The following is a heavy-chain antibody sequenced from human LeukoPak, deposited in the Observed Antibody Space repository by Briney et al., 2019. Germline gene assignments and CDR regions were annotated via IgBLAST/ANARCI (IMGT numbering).Heavy chain of an antibody. J-gene: IGHJ6*02. D-gene: IGHD5-18*01. Sequence: TSGTLSLTCAVSGGSISSNNWWSWVRQPPGKGLEWIGEVYHSGGTNYNPSLMSRVTISVDKSKNHFSLRLDSVIAADTAVYFCARGSLRGYSYYGMDVWGQGTTVTVSS. CDR2: VYHSGGT. CDR3: ARGSLRGYSYYGMDV. CDR1: GGSISSNNW. V-gene: IGHV4-4*02.